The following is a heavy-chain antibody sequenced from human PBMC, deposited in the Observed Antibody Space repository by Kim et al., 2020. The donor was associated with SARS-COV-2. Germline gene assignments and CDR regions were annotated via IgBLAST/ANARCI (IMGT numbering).Heavy chain of an antibody. CDR2: K. D-gene: IGHD2-15*01. CDR3: AKWGSCNFDY. V-gene: IGHV3-30*02. J-gene: IGHJ4*02. Sequence: KYYADSVKGRFTISRDNSKNTLYLQMNSLRAEDTAVYYCAKWGSCNFDYWGQGTLVTVSS.